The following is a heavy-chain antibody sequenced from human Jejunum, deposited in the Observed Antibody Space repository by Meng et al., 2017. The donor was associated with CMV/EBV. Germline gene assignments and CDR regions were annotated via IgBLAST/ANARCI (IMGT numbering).Heavy chain of an antibody. CDR3: ARGRTRFLEWLPSDWFDF. CDR2: TSPYNGNK. V-gene: IGHV1-18*01. J-gene: IGHJ3*01. Sequence: PSYDISWVRQAPGKGLEWMGWTSPYNGNKKYSQNLQGRVTMTTDTFTSTVYMELGSLRSDDTAVYYCARGRTRFLEWLPSDWFDFWGQGTMVTVSS. D-gene: IGHD3-3*01. CDR1: PSYD.